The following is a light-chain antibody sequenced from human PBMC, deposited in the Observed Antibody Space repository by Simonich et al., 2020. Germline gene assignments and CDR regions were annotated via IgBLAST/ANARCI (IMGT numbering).Light chain of an antibody. J-gene: IGKJ1*01. CDR1: QGINNS. CDR2: AAS. CDR3: QQYGSSPRT. V-gene: IGKV1-NL1*01. Sequence: DIQMTQSPSSLSASVGDRVTITCRASQGINNSLAWYQQKPGKAPKLLLYAASRLESGVPSRFSGSGSGTDFTLTISRLEPEDFAVYYCQQYGSSPRTFGQGTKVEIK.